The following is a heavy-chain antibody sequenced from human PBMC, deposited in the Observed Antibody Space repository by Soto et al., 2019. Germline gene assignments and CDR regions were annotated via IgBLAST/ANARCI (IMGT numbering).Heavy chain of an antibody. CDR2: IVGSGAAT. D-gene: IGHD6-19*01. CDR1: GFTFSSYA. Sequence: PGGSLRLSCAASGFTFSSYAMSWVRQALGKGLEWVSSIVGSGAATYYADSVKGRFTISRDNSKNTLYLQMNSLRAEDTAVYFCAKDWDIAVAGSDYWGQGTQVTVSS. CDR3: AKDWDIAVAGSDY. J-gene: IGHJ4*02. V-gene: IGHV3-23*01.